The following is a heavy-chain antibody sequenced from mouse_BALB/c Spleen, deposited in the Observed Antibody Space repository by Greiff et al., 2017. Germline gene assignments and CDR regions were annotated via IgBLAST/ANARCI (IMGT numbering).Heavy chain of an antibody. CDR1: GFTFSSFG. J-gene: IGHJ4*01. CDR2: ISSGSSTI. D-gene: IGHD4-1*01. CDR3: ARDWAMDY. Sequence: EVQVVESGGGLVQPGGSRKLSCAASGFTFSSFGMHWVRQAPEKGLEWVAYISSGSSTIYYADTVKGRFTISRDNPKNTLFLQMTSLRSEDTAMYDCARDWAMDYWGQGTSVTVSS. V-gene: IGHV5-17*02.